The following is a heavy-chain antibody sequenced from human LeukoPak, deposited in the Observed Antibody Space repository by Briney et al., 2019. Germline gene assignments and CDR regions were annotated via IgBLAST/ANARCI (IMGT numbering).Heavy chain of an antibody. J-gene: IGHJ4*02. CDR2: IVVGSGNT. CDR3: ARESLYSNYAGY. Sequence: SVKVSCKASGFTFTSSAMQWVRQARGRRLEWIGWIVVGSGNTNYAQKFQGRVTMTRDTSISTAYMELSRLRSDDTAVYYCARESLYSNYAGYWGQGTLVTVSS. CDR1: GFTFTSSA. V-gene: IGHV1-58*02. D-gene: IGHD4-11*01.